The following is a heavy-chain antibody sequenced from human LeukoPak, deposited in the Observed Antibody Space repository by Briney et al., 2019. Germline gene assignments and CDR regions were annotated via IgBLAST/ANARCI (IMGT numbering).Heavy chain of an antibody. CDR3: ARFPIVVVAAPSQKYFYHYYLDV. CDR1: GYRFTDNW. CDR2: IYPTDSDI. J-gene: IGHJ6*02. Sequence: GESLKISCQASGYRFTDNWIGWVRQVPGKGLEWMGIIYPTDSDIIYSTSSQGQVTISADKSISVVYLQWNSLKVSDTAIYYCARFPIVVVAAPSQKYFYHYYLDVWGQGTTVTVSS. V-gene: IGHV5-51*01. D-gene: IGHD2-15*01.